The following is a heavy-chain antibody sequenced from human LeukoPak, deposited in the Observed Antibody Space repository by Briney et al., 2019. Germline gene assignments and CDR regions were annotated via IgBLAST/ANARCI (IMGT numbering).Heavy chain of an antibody. CDR3: ARTSGSYYLHYYYYMDV. CDR1: GFTFSSYW. CDR2: IKQDGSEK. Sequence: GGSLRLSCAAAGFTFSSYWMSWVRQAPGKGLEWVANIKQDGSEKYYVDSVKGRFTISRDNAKNSLYLQMNSLRAEDTAVYYCARTSGSYYLHYYYYMDVWGKGTTVTVSS. D-gene: IGHD1-26*01. V-gene: IGHV3-7*01. J-gene: IGHJ6*03.